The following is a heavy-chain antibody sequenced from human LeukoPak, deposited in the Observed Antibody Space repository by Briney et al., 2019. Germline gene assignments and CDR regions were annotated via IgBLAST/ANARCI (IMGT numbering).Heavy chain of an antibody. Sequence: GASVKVSCKASGYTFTSYGISWVRQAPGQGLEWMGWISAYNGNTNYAQKLQGRVTMTTDTSTSTAYMELRSLRSDDTAVYYCAVVPAATYYYYGMDVWGQGTTVTVS. J-gene: IGHJ6*02. CDR2: ISAYNGNT. CDR1: GYTFTSYG. D-gene: IGHD2-2*01. V-gene: IGHV1-18*01. CDR3: AVVPAATYYYYGMDV.